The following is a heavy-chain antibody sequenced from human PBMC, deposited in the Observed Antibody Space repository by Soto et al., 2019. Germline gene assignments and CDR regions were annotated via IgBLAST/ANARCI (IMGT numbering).Heavy chain of an antibody. D-gene: IGHD5-12*01. CDR2: IKDGGYT. J-gene: IGHJ4*02. CDR3: ARGQEGVVATH. V-gene: IGHV4-34*01. CDR1: GGSLSGYY. Sequence: QVQLQQWGAGLLKPSETLSLNCAVNGGSLSGYYWSWIRQPPGKGLEWIGEIKDGGYTNYSPSLTSRATISSDTSNTPSSLRLTSGTAADTGLYSCARGQEGVVATHWDQGALVTVSS.